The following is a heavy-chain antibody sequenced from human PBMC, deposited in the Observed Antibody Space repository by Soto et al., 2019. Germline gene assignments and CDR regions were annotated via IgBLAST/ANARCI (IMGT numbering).Heavy chain of an antibody. V-gene: IGHV1-18*01. D-gene: IGHD5-18*01. Sequence: QVQLVQSGAEVKKPGASVKVSCKASGYTFTNYGIIWERQAPGQGLEWMGWINAYNGNTKYAQKLQGRVTMTTATSTSTAYMELRSLRSDDTAVYYCARDQAMAQFDYWGQGTLVTVSS. J-gene: IGHJ4*02. CDR2: INAYNGNT. CDR1: GYTFTNYG. CDR3: ARDQAMAQFDY.